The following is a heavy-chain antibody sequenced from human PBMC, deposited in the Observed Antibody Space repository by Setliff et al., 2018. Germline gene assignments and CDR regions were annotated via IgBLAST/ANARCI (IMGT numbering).Heavy chain of an antibody. J-gene: IGHJ5*02. Sequence: SETLSLTCAVSGAAISTYYWSWLRQPPGKGLEWIGYVSYGGSTKYNPSLESRVTISLDAPKNQFSLNLNSVTAADTAVYYCARHKVIKKEFIRLTWFDPWGQGTPVTVSS. CDR3: ARHKVIKKEFIRLTWFDP. V-gene: IGHV4-59*08. D-gene: IGHD3-10*01. CDR2: VSYGGST. CDR1: GAAISTYY.